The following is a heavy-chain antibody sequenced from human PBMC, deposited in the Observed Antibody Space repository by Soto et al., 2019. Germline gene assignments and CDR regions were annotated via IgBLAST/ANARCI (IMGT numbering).Heavy chain of an antibody. V-gene: IGHV4-61*01. CDR2: IYYSVST. CDR3: ARATINVVVVAASNWFDP. Sequence: SETLSLTCTVSGGSVSSGSYYWSWIRQPPGKGLEWIGYIYYSVSTNYNPSLKSRVTISVDTSKNQFSLKLSSVTAADTAVYYCARATINVVVVAASNWFDPWGQGTLVTVSS. CDR1: GGSVSSGSYY. D-gene: IGHD2-15*01. J-gene: IGHJ5*02.